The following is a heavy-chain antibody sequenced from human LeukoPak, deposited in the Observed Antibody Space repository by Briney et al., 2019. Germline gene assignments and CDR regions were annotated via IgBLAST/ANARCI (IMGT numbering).Heavy chain of an antibody. D-gene: IGHD1-1*01. CDR1: GFTFSSYA. J-gene: IGHJ4*02. CDR3: AKGQETESRLDS. V-gene: IGHV3-23*01. Sequence: GGSLRLSCAASGFTFSSYAMSWVRQAPGRGLEWVSGFSVSDQTTYYADSVKGRFTISRDNSKNTLYLQINSLRAEDTALYYCAKGQETESRLDSWGQGTLVTVSS. CDR2: FSVSDQTT.